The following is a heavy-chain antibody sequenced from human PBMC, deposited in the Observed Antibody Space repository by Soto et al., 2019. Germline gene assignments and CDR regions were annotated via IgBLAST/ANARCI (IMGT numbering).Heavy chain of an antibody. CDR2: IIPILGIA. D-gene: IGHD3-16*02. Sequence: SVKVACKASGGTFSSYTISWVLQAPGQGLEWMGRIIPILGIANYAQKFQGRVTITADKSTSTAYMELSSLRSEDTAVYYCARDGDHDYVWGSYRAHFDYWGQGTLVTVSS. CDR1: GGTFSSYT. J-gene: IGHJ4*02. V-gene: IGHV1-69*04. CDR3: ARDGDHDYVWGSYRAHFDY.